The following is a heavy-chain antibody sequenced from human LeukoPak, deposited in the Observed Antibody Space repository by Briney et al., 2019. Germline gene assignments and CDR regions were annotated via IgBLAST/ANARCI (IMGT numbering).Heavy chain of an antibody. Sequence: GGSLRLSCAASGFTFGTYSMHWVRQAPGKGLEWLTVISYDGNTIYYADSVKGRFTISRDNSKNTLYLQMNSLRIEDTAVYYCAKDLSVVGAHDSFDVWGQGTMVTVSS. V-gene: IGHV3-30*18. J-gene: IGHJ3*01. D-gene: IGHD1-26*01. CDR2: ISYDGNTI. CDR1: GFTFGTYS. CDR3: AKDLSVVGAHDSFDV.